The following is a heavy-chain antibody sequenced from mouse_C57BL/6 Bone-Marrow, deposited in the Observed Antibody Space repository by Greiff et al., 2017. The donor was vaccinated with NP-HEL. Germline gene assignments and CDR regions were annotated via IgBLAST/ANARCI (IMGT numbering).Heavy chain of an antibody. V-gene: IGHV14-4*01. Sequence: EVKLVESGAELVRPGASVKLSCTASGFNIKDDYMHWVKQRPEQGLEWIGWIDPENGDTEYASKFQGKATITADTSSNTAYLQLSSLTSEDTAVYYCTTNLYDYEDFDYWGQGTTLTVSS. CDR1: GFNIKDDY. J-gene: IGHJ2*01. D-gene: IGHD2-4*01. CDR2: IDPENGDT. CDR3: TTNLYDYEDFDY.